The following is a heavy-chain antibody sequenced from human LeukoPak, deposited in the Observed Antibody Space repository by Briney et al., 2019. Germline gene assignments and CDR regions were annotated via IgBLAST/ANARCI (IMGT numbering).Heavy chain of an antibody. CDR3: AKGYYYGSGSSTYYFDY. CDR1: GFTFSSYA. V-gene: IGHV3-23*01. D-gene: IGHD3-10*01. J-gene: IGHJ4*02. Sequence: GGSLSLSCAASGFTFSSYAMSWVRQAPGKGLEWVSAISGSGGSTYYADSVKGRFTISRDNSKNTLYLQMNSLRAEDTAVYYCAKGYYYGSGSSTYYFDYWGQGTLVTVSS. CDR2: ISGSGGST.